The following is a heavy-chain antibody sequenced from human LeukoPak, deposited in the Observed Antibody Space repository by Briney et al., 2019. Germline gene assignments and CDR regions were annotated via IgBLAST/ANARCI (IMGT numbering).Heavy chain of an antibody. D-gene: IGHD3-22*01. Sequence: TGGSLRLSCAASGFTFSSYAMHWVRQAPGKGLEWVAVISYDGSNKYYADSVKGRFTISRDNSKNTLYLQMNSLRAVDTAVYYCARAPNYYDSSGYGGNDYWGQGTLVTVSS. J-gene: IGHJ4*02. CDR1: GFTFSSYA. CDR2: ISYDGSNK. V-gene: IGHV3-30-3*01. CDR3: ARAPNYYDSSGYGGNDY.